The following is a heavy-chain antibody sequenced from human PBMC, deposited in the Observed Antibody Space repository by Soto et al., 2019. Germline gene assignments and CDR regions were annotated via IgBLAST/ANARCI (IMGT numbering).Heavy chain of an antibody. J-gene: IGHJ5*02. Sequence: PGGSLRLSCAASGFTVSSNYMTWVRQAPGKGLEWVSVIYSGGTTYYADSVKGRFTISRDNSKNTLYLQMNNLRAEDTAVYYCARKLSSAWSGPSDPWGQGTLVTLSS. CDR2: IYSGGTT. D-gene: IGHD6-19*01. V-gene: IGHV3-53*01. CDR1: GFTVSSNY. CDR3: ARKLSSAWSGPSDP.